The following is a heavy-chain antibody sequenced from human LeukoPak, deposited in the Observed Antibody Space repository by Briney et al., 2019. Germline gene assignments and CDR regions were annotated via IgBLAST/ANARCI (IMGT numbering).Heavy chain of an antibody. CDR3: AKARADSSSPLIYYYYGMDV. CDR2: ISGSGTII. V-gene: IGHV3-11*01. Sequence: GGSLRLSCVASGFAFSDYYMSWIRQAPGKGLEWVSYISGSGTIISYADSVKGRFTISSDNAKNSVCLEKNELRTENTDVYDWAKARADSSSPLIYYYYGMDVWGQGTTVTVSS. D-gene: IGHD6-6*01. J-gene: IGHJ6*02. CDR1: GFAFSDYY.